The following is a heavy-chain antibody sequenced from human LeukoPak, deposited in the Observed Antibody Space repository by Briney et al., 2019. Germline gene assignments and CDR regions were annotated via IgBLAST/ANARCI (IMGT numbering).Heavy chain of an antibody. CDR1: GFTFSSDR. CDR3: ARDEDTSALSEY. CDR2: ISNNGGRT. D-gene: IGHD2/OR15-2a*01. J-gene: IGHJ4*02. V-gene: IGHV3-23*01. Sequence: GGSLRLSCVASGFTFSSDRMNWVRQAPGRGLEWVSAISNNGGRTDYADSVKGRFTISRDNSKSTLYLHMDSLRAEDTAVYYCARDEDTSALSEYWGQGTLVTVSS.